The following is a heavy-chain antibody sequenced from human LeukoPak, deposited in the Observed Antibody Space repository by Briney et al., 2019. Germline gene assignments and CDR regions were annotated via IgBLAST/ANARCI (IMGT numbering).Heavy chain of an antibody. CDR1: GGSISGYY. D-gene: IGHD3-22*01. CDR2: LYSSGST. Sequence: PSETLSLTCTVSGGSISGYYWGWVRQPPGKGLEWIGYLYSSGSTNYNPSLKSRVTMSLDTSENQFSLKLSSVTAADTAVYYCARHYYDRSDSYSFDYWGQGTLVTVSS. CDR3: ARHYYDRSDSYSFDY. V-gene: IGHV4-59*08. J-gene: IGHJ4*02.